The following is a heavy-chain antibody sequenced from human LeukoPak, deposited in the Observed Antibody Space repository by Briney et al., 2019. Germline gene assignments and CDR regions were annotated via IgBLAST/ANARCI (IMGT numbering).Heavy chain of an antibody. J-gene: IGHJ4*02. D-gene: IGHD6-13*01. CDR1: GYTFTSYY. V-gene: IGHV1-46*03. Sequence: ASVKVSCKASGYTFTSYYMHWVRQAPGQGLEWMGIINPSGGSTSYAQKFQGRVTMTRDTSTSTVYMELSSLRSEDTAVYYCARLVFGIAASHACDYWGLGTLVTVSS. CDR3: ARLVFGIAASHACDY. CDR2: INPSGGST.